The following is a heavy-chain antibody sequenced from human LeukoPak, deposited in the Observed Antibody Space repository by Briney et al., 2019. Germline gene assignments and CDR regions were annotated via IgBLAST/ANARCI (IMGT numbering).Heavy chain of an antibody. D-gene: IGHD4-17*01. J-gene: IGHJ4*02. Sequence: GGSLRLSCAASGFTFDDYAMHWVRQAPGKGLEWVSLISGDGGSTYYADSVKGRFTISRDNSKNSLYLQMNSLRTEHTALYSCAKASPVDGDSFDYWGQGTLVTVSS. V-gene: IGHV3-43*02. CDR2: ISGDGGST. CDR1: GFTFDDYA. CDR3: AKASPVDGDSFDY.